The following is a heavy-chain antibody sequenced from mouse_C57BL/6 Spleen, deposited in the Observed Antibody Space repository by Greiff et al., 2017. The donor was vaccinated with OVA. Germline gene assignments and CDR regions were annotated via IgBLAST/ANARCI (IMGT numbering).Heavy chain of an antibody. D-gene: IGHD3-2*02. Sequence: QVQLQQSGPELVKPGASVKISYKASGYAFSSSWMNWVKQRPGKGLEWIGRIYPGDGDTNYNGKFKGKATLTADKSSSTAYMQLSSLTSEDSAVYFCARCDSSGFDYWGQGTTLTVSS. CDR2: IYPGDGDT. CDR3: ARCDSSGFDY. CDR1: GYAFSSSW. J-gene: IGHJ2*01. V-gene: IGHV1-82*01.